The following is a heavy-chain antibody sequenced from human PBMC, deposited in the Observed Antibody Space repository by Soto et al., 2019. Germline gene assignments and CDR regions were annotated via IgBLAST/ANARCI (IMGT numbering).Heavy chain of an antibody. V-gene: IGHV3-9*01. CDR3: AKEMITFGDFNYSYMDV. D-gene: IGHD3-16*01. CDR2: ITWHSGTI. Sequence: EVQLVESGGGLVQPGRSLRLACAASGFTFDQYTMHWVRQAPGKGLEWVSSITWHSGTIGYADSVKGRFTISRDNAKNSLYLQMNSLRGADTALYYCAKEMITFGDFNYSYMDVWGNGTTVTVSS. CDR1: GFTFDQYT. J-gene: IGHJ6*03.